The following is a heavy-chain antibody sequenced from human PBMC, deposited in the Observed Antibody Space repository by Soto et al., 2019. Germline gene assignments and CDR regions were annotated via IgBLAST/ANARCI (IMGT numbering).Heavy chain of an antibody. V-gene: IGHV3-48*02. CDR2: ISSSSSTI. J-gene: IGHJ4*02. CDR1: GFTFSSYS. CDR3: ARDFGVDTAMVHPY. D-gene: IGHD5-18*01. Sequence: EVQLVESGGGLVQPGGSLRLSCAASGFTFSSYSMNWVRQAPWKGLEWVSYISSSSSTIYYADSVKGRFTISRDNAKNSLYLHMNSLRDEDTAVYYCARDFGVDTAMVHPYWGQGTLVTVSS.